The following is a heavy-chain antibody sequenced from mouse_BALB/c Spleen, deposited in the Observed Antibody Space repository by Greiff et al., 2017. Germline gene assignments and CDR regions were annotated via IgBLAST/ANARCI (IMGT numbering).Heavy chain of an antibody. CDR1: GFTFSSYT. Sequence: EVQLVESGGGLVKPGGSLKLSCAASGFTFSSYTMPWVRQTPEKRLEWVATISSGGSYTYYPDSVKGRFTISRDNAKNTLYLQMSSLKSEDTAMYYCTRGGGDSSASYAMDYWGQGTSVTVSS. CDR3: TRGGGDSSASYAMDY. CDR2: ISSGGSYT. V-gene: IGHV5-6-4*01. J-gene: IGHJ4*01. D-gene: IGHD3-2*01.